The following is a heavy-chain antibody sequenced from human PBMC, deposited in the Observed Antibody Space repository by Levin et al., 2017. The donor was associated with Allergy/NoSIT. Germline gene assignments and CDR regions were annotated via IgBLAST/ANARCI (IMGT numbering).Heavy chain of an antibody. CDR1: GFTFSNYA. CDR2: LNTDGGGT. D-gene: IGHD3-10*01. J-gene: IGHJ4*02. Sequence: GGSLRLSCAASGFTFSNYAMTWVRQAPGKGLEWVSALNTDGGGTYYADSVKGRFTIYRDNSKNTLYLQMRSLRADDTAIYYCGKDRDSGSGSYDYWGQGTLVTVSS. V-gene: IGHV3-23*01. CDR3: GKDRDSGSGSYDY.